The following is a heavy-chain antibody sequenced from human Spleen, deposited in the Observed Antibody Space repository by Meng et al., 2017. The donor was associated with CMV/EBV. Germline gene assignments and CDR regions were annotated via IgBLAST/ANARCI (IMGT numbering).Heavy chain of an antibody. CDR2: IYGSATS. V-gene: IGHV4-61*01. D-gene: IGHD4-17*01. CDR3: ARDRADYAIDY. Sequence: GSLRLSCTVSYGSVSSGSYYWSWIRQPPGKGLEWIGYIYGSATSNYNPSLKSRVTISVDTSKNQFSLKLSSVTAADTAVYYCARDRADYAIDYWGQGTLVTVSS. CDR1: YGSVSSGSYY. J-gene: IGHJ4*02.